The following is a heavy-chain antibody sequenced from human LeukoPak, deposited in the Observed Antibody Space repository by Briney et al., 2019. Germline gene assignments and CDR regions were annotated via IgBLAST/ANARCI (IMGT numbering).Heavy chain of an antibody. V-gene: IGHV3-23*01. CDR1: GFTFSSYG. D-gene: IGHD3-10*01. J-gene: IGHJ5*02. Sequence: GGSLRLSCAASGFTFSSYGMSWVRQAPGKGLEWVSAISGSGGSTYYADSVKGRFTISRDNSKNTLYLQMNSLRAEDTAVYYCAKDDGSGSTSSYNWFDPWGQGTLVTVSS. CDR3: AKDDGSGSTSSYNWFDP. CDR2: ISGSGGST.